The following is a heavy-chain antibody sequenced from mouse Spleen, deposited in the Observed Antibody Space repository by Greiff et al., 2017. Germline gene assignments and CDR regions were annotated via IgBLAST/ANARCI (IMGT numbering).Heavy chain of an antibody. Sequence: EVKLVESGGGLVKPGGSLKLSCAASGFTFSSYVMSWVRQTPEKRLEWVATISDGGSYTYYPDNVKGRFTISRDNAKNNLYLQMSHLKSEDTAMYYCASLYDYDRGFAYWGQGTLVTVSA. CDR3: ASLYDYDRGFAY. J-gene: IGHJ3*01. V-gene: IGHV5-4*03. CDR2: ISDGGSYT. CDR1: GFTFSSYV. D-gene: IGHD2-4*01.